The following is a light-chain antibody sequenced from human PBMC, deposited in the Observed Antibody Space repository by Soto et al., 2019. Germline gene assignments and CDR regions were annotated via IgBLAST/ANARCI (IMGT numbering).Light chain of an antibody. CDR3: QQYNNWPRT. V-gene: IGKV3-15*01. Sequence: EVVMRRSRGSLYVSPGERATLSCRASQSVSSNLAWYQQKPGQAPRLLIYGASTRATGIPARFSGSGSGTEFTLTISSLQSEDFAVYYCQQYNNWPRTFGQGTKVDIK. J-gene: IGKJ1*01. CDR1: QSVSSN. CDR2: GAS.